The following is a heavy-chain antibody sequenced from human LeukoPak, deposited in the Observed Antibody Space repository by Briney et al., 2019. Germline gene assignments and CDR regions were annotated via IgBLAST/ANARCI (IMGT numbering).Heavy chain of an antibody. CDR3: ARVGFHSGSSD. Sequence: SETLSLTCTVSGGSISSSAYYWGWIRRPPGKGLEWIGYIYFSGSTYYNPSLKSRVTISVDTSKNQFSLKVTSVTAADTAVYYCARVGFHSGSSDWGQGTQVTVSS. J-gene: IGHJ4*02. D-gene: IGHD1-26*01. V-gene: IGHV4-31*03. CDR2: IYFSGST. CDR1: GGSISSSAYY.